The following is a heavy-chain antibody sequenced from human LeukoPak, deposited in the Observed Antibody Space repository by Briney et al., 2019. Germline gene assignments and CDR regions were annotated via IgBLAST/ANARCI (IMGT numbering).Heavy chain of an antibody. Sequence: GGSLRLSCAASGFTFSSYAMSWVRQAPGKGLEWVSAISGSGGSTYYADSVKGRFTISRDNAKNSLYLQMNSLRAEDTALYYCAKGSGYYDYWGQGTLVTVSS. J-gene: IGHJ4*02. D-gene: IGHD3-3*01. V-gene: IGHV3-23*01. CDR2: ISGSGGST. CDR1: GFTFSSYA. CDR3: AKGSGYYDY.